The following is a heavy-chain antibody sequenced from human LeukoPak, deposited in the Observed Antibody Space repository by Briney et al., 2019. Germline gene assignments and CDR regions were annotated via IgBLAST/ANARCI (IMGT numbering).Heavy chain of an antibody. D-gene: IGHD3-16*01. CDR3: ARDVGTFGGEAYYFDY. CDR1: GFTFSSYW. Sequence: GGSLRLSCAASGFTFSSYWTSWVRQAPGKGLEWVANIKQDGSEKYYVDSVKGRFTISRDNAKNSLYLQMNSLRAEDTAVYYCARDVGTFGGEAYYFDYWGQGTLVTVSS. J-gene: IGHJ4*02. V-gene: IGHV3-7*01. CDR2: IKQDGSEK.